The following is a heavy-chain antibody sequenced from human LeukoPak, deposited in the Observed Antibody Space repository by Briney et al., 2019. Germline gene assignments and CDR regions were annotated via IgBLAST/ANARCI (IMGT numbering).Heavy chain of an antibody. CDR1: GFIFSNYA. D-gene: IGHD2-2*01. CDR2: IGGSGVST. V-gene: IGHV3-23*01. CDR3: AKDLVGYCSSTSCSPFDP. J-gene: IGHJ5*02. Sequence: GGSLRLSCAASGFIFSNYAMSWVRQAPGKGLEWVSSIGGSGVSTYYADSVKGRFTISRDNSKNTLFLQMNSLRAEDTAVYYCAKDLVGYCSSTSCSPFDPWGQGTLVTVSS.